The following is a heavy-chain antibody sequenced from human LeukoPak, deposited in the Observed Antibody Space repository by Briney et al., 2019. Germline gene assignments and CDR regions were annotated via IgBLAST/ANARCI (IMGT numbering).Heavy chain of an antibody. D-gene: IGHD3-22*01. CDR3: ARESAPDSSGPYWYFDL. CDR2: IKQDGSEK. J-gene: IGHJ2*01. Sequence: GGSLRLSCAVSGFTFRNYWMSWVRQAPGKGLEWVANIKQDGSEKSYVDSVKGRFTISRDNSKNTLYLQMNSLRAEDTAVYYCARESAPDSSGPYWYFDLWGRGTLVTVSS. CDR1: GFTFRNYW. V-gene: IGHV3-7*03.